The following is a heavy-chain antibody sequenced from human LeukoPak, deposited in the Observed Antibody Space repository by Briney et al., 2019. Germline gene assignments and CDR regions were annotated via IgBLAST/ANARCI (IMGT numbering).Heavy chain of an antibody. J-gene: IGHJ3*02. CDR3: ARDKDIVVVVAATGAFDI. CDR2: IWYDGSNK. D-gene: IGHD2-15*01. CDR1: VFPFCRYS. Sequence: GGSLRLSCTTSVFPFCRYSMNWVRQASGKGLEWVAVIWYDGSNKYYADSVKGRFTISRDNSKNTLYLQMNSLRAEDTAVYYCARDKDIVVVVAATGAFDIWGQGTMVTVSS. V-gene: IGHV3-33*08.